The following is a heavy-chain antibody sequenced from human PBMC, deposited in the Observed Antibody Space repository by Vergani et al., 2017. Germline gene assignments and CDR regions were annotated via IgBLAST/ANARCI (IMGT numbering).Heavy chain of an antibody. D-gene: IGHD2-2*01. CDR1: GGSFSGYY. CDR3: ARGRGYCSSTSCYQDY. J-gene: IGHJ4*02. CDR2: INHSGST. Sequence: QMQLQQWGAGLLKPSETLSLTCAVYGGSFSGYYWSWIRQPPGKGLEWIGEINHSGSTNCNPSLKSRVTISVDTSKNQFSLKLSSVTAADTAVYYCARGRGYCSSTSCYQDYWGQGTLVTVSS. V-gene: IGHV4-34*02.